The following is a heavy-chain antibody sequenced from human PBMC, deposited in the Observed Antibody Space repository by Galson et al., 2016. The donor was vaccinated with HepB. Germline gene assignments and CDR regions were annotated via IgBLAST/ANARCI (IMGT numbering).Heavy chain of an antibody. D-gene: IGHD2-2*01. J-gene: IGHJ6*02. CDR1: GFTFSSYG. V-gene: IGHV3-30*18. Sequence: SLRLSCAASGFTFSSYGMHWVRQAPGKGLEWVAVISYDGSNKYYADSVKGRFTISRDNSKKMVYLQMKSLRAEDTAVYYCAKDRGDIVVVPAAMQEGGTHPSYYYNGMDVWGQGTTVTVSS. CDR2: ISYDGSNK. CDR3: AKDRGDIVVVPAAMQEGGTHPSYYYNGMDV.